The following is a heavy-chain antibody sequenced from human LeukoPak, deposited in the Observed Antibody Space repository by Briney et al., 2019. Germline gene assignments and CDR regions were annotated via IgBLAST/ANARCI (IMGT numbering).Heavy chain of an antibody. V-gene: IGHV3-33*01. Sequence: PGGSLRLSWTASGFTFSRYGMHWVRQGPGKGLEWAATIWYDGSNEYYAASVKGRFTISRDNSKNTLFLQMNTLRADDTAVYYCAREQTSSSPAPLGYWGKGTLVTVSS. CDR1: GFTFSRYG. CDR2: IWYDGSNE. CDR3: AREQTSSSPAPLGY. D-gene: IGHD2-15*01. J-gene: IGHJ4*02.